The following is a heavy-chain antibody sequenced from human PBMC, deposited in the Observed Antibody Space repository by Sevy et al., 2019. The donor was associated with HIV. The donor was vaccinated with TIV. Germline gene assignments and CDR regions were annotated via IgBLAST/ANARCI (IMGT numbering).Heavy chain of an antibody. CDR3: ARGATEYYFDY. CDR1: GFTFSSYE. J-gene: IGHJ4*02. CDR2: ISSSGSTI. Sequence: GGSLRLSCAASGFTFSSYEMHWVRQAPGKGLEWVSYISSSGSTIYYADSVKGRFTISRDNAKNSLYLQMNSLRAEDTAVYYCARGATEYYFDYWGQGTLVTVSS. D-gene: IGHD1-1*01. V-gene: IGHV3-48*03.